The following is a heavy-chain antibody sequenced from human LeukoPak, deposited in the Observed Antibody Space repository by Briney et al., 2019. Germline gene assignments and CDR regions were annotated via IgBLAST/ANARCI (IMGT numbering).Heavy chain of an antibody. V-gene: IGHV4-34*01. CDR2: INHSGST. Sequence: KPSETLSLTCAVYGGSFSGYYWSWIRQPPGKGLEWIGEINHSGSTNYNPSLKSRVTISVDTSKNQFSLKLSSVTAADTAVYYCARLVVITGTYYFDYWGQGTLVTVSS. J-gene: IGHJ4*02. CDR1: GGSFSGYY. CDR3: ARLVVITGTYYFDY. D-gene: IGHD3-22*01.